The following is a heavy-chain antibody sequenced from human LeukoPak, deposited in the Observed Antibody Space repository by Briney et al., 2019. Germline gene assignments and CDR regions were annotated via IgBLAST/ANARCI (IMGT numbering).Heavy chain of an antibody. J-gene: IGHJ3*02. D-gene: IGHD1-14*01. Sequence: GGPLRLSCTASGFIFGDSAMSWVRQAPGKGLEWVGFIRSKAYGGTIEYAASAKGRFIISRDDSKSIAYLQMNSLKTEDTAVYYCTRAQTVGVLDIWGQGTMVTVSS. V-gene: IGHV3-49*04. CDR1: GFIFGDSA. CDR3: TRAQTVGVLDI. CDR2: IRSKAYGGTI.